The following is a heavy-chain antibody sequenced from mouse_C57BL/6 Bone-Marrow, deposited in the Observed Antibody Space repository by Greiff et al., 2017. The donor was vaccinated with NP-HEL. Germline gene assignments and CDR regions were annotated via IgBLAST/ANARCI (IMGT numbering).Heavy chain of an antibody. CDR1: GFSLTSYG. V-gene: IGHV2-2*01. J-gene: IGHJ2*01. CDR2: IWSGGST. Sequence: VQLQESGPGLVQPSQSLSITCTVSGFSLTSYGVHWVRQSPGKGLEWLGVIWSGGSTDYNAAFISRLSISKDNSKSHVFFKMNSLQADDTAIYFCARERDYGRIVSYYFDYWGQGTTLTVSS. D-gene: IGHD2-1*01. CDR3: ARERDYGRIVSYYFDY.